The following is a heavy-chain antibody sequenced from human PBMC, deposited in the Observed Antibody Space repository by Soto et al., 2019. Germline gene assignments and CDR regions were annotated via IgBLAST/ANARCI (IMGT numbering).Heavy chain of an antibody. J-gene: IGHJ6*02. CDR2: IYYSGHT. CDR3: ARGIATTVMDV. V-gene: IGHV4-59*01. CDR1: GGSMSRYY. D-gene: IGHD6-13*01. Sequence: SETLSLTCTVSGGSMSRYYWSWIRQPPGKGLEWIGYIYYSGHTNSNPSLKSRVTISVDTSKNQFSLKLSSVTAADTAVYYCARGIATTVMDVWGQGTTVSGSS.